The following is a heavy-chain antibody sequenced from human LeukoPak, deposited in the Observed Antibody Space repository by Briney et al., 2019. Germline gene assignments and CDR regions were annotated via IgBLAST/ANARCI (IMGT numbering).Heavy chain of an antibody. V-gene: IGHV4-59*08. J-gene: IGHJ4*02. CDR2: IYYSGST. CDR1: GGSISSYY. Sequence: PSETLSLTCTVSGGSISSYYWSWIRQPPGKGLEWIGYIYYSGSTNYNPSLKSRVTISVDTPKNQFSLKLSAVTAADTAVYYCARHSCSGSYIFDYWGQGTLVTVSS. D-gene: IGHD3-10*02. CDR3: ARHSCSGSYIFDY.